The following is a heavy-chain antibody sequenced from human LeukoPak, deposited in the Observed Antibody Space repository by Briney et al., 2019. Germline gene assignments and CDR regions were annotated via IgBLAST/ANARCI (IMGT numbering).Heavy chain of an antibody. CDR2: INPNSGGT. CDR1: GYTFTGYY. J-gene: IGHJ5*02. CDR3: ARDGVVVVAATRIPVGWFDP. D-gene: IGHD2-15*01. Sequence: ASVKVSCKASGYTFTGYYMLWVRQAPGQGLEWMGWINPNSGGTKYAQKFQGRVTMTRDTSISTAYMELSRLRSDDTAVYYCARDGVVVVAATRIPVGWFDPWGQGTLVTVSS. V-gene: IGHV1-2*02.